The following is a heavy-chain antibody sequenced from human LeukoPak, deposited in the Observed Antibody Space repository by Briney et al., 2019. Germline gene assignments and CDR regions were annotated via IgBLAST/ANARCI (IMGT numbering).Heavy chain of an antibody. CDR1: GGSISSGTYY. V-gene: IGHV4-61*02. CDR2: IYTSEIT. D-gene: IGHD2-21*02. CDR3: ARGAVTATPYYFDN. Sequence: SETLSLTCTVSGGSISSGTYYWSWIRQPAGEGLEWIGRIYTSEITKYNPSLKSRVTISVDTSKNQFSLKLSSVTAADTAVYFCARGAVTATPYYFDNWGQGTLVTVSS. J-gene: IGHJ4*02.